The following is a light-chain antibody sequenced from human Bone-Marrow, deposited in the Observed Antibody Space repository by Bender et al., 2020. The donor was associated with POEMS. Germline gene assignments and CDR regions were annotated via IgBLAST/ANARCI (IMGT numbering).Light chain of an antibody. V-gene: IGLV2-14*02. CDR1: FGDIGRYNL. Sequence: QSALTQPASVSGSPGQSITISCSGSFGDIGRYNLVSWYQQHPDKAPKLIIFEVTERPSGISDRFSGSKSGDTASLTISGLQAQDDAHYSCASYTRDKTPVFGTGTKVTVL. J-gene: IGLJ1*01. CDR3: ASYTRDKTPV. CDR2: EVT.